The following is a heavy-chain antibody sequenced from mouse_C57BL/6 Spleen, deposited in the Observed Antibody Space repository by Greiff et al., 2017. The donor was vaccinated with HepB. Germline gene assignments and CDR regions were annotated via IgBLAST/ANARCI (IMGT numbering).Heavy chain of an antibody. CDR3: ARGDDYDGYYFDY. D-gene: IGHD2-4*01. J-gene: IGHJ2*01. Sequence: QVQLQQSGAELVRPGTSVKVSCKASGYAFTNYLIEWVKQRPGQGLEWIGVINPGSGGTYYNEKFKGKATLTADKSASTADMQLSSLTSEDSAVYFGARGDDYDGYYFDYWGQGTTLTVSS. CDR2: INPGSGGT. CDR1: GYAFTNYL. V-gene: IGHV1-54*01.